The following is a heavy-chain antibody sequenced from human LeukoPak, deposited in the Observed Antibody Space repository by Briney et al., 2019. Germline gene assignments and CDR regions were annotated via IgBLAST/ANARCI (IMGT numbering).Heavy chain of an antibody. V-gene: IGHV3-15*01. Sequence: GGSLRLSCVDSGFTFTNAWMSWVRQAPGRGLEWIGRINSKTDGETTNYAEPVRGRFTISRDDSKSAVYLQMNSLKIEDTAVYYCTTDLGTYYHGSQRLIPIDYWGQGTLVTVSS. CDR3: TTDLGTYYHGSQRLIPIDY. CDR2: INSKTDGETT. D-gene: IGHD3-10*01. CDR1: GFTFTNAW. J-gene: IGHJ4*02.